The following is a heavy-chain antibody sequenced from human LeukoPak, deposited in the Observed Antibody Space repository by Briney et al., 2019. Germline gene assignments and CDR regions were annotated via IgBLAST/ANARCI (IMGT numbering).Heavy chain of an antibody. V-gene: IGHV3-13*01. Sequence: GRSLRLSCAASGFTFSSYDMHWVRQATGKGLEWVSAIGTAGDTYYPGSVKGRFTISRENAKNSLYLQMNSLRAGDTAVYYCARGRGFGELDYWGQGTLVTVSS. CDR3: ARGRGFGELDY. CDR2: IGTAGDT. CDR1: GFTFSSYD. J-gene: IGHJ4*02. D-gene: IGHD3-10*01.